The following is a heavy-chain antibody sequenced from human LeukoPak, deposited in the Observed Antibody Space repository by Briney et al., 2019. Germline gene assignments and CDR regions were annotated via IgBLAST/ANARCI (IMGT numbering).Heavy chain of an antibody. CDR1: GYTFTGYY. Sequence: ASVKVSCKASGYTFTGYYIHWVRQAPGQGLEWMGWINPNSGGTIYAQNFQGRVTVTRDTSIGTAYMELSGLTSDDTAVYYCARASAFSGSFYAYWGQGTLVTASS. V-gene: IGHV1-2*02. D-gene: IGHD1-26*01. CDR3: ARASAFSGSFYAY. J-gene: IGHJ4*02. CDR2: INPNSGGT.